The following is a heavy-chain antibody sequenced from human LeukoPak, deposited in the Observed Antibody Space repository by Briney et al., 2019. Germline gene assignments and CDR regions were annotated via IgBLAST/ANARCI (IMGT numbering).Heavy chain of an antibody. CDR3: AKGATYNYYYMDV. V-gene: IGHV3-9*01. Sequence: PGGSLRLSCAASGFTFYDYAMHWVRQAPGKGLEWVSGISWNSGSIGYADSVKGRFTISRDNAKNSLYLPMNSLRAEDTALYYCAKGATYNYYYMDVWGKGTTVTVSS. D-gene: IGHD1-26*01. CDR1: GFTFYDYA. CDR2: ISWNSGSI. J-gene: IGHJ6*03.